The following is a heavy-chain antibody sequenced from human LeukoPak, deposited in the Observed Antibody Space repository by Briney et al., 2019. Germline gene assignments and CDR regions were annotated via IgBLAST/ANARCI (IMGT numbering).Heavy chain of an antibody. J-gene: IGHJ4*02. D-gene: IGHD2-2*01. CDR1: GGSISSGDYY. Sequence: PSQTLSLTCTVSGGSISSGDYYWSWIRQPPGKGLEWIEYIYYSGSTYYNPSLKSRVSISVDTSRNQFSLKLSSVTAADTAVYYCARADIVVVPAAPYYFNYWGQGTLVTVSS. V-gene: IGHV4-30-4*08. CDR3: ARADIVVVPAAPYYFNY. CDR2: IYYSGST.